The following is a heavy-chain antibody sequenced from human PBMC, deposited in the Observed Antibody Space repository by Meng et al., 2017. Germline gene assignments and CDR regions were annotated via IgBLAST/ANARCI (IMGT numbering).Heavy chain of an antibody. CDR1: GFTFTSSA. Sequence: SVKVSCKASGFTFTSSAVQWVRQARGQRLEWIGWIVVGSGNTNYAQKFQERVTITRDMSTSTAYMELSSLRSEDTAVYYCAARGGATDSSSCYDFDYWGQGTLVTVSS. D-gene: IGHD6-13*01. J-gene: IGHJ4*02. V-gene: IGHV1-58*01. CDR2: IVVGSGNT. CDR3: AARGGATDSSSCYDFDY.